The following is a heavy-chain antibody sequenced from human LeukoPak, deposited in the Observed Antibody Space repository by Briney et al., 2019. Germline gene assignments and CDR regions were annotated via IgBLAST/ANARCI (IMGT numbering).Heavy chain of an antibody. CDR1: GFNFDTYF. CDR3: ARDLAQVITQWLVPSTRDYGMDV. Sequence: GGSLRLSCAASGFNFDTYFMAWVRQAPGKGLEWVSYISSSSSTIYYADSVKGRFTISRDNAKNSLYLQMNSLRAEDTAVYYCARDLAQVITQWLVPSTRDYGMDVWGQGTTVTVSS. J-gene: IGHJ6*02. D-gene: IGHD6-19*01. V-gene: IGHV3-48*01. CDR2: ISSSSSTI.